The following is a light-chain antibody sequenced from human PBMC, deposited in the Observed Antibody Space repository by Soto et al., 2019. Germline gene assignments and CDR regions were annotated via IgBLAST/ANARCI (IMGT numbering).Light chain of an antibody. CDR3: LQDYNDPRT. J-gene: IGKJ1*01. V-gene: IGKV1-6*01. CDR1: QGIRND. Sequence: AIQMTQSPSSLSASVGDRVTITCRASQGIRNDLGWYQQKPGKAPKLLIYAASSLQSGVPSRFSGSGSGTDFTMTIMNLQAEDFATYYCLQDYNDPRTFRQGTKVEIK. CDR2: AAS.